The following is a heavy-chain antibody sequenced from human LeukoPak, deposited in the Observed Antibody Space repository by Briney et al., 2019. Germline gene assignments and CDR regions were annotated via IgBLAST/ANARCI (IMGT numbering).Heavy chain of an antibody. CDR3: ARGLHDYYDSSGYYSSGDHWFDP. CDR1: GGSISSGGYY. CDR2: IYYSGST. V-gene: IGHV4-31*03. Sequence: TLSLTCTVSGGSISSGGYYWSWIRQHPGKGLEWIGYIYYSGSTYYNPSLKSRVTISVDTSKNQFSLKLSSVTAADTAVYYCARGLHDYYDSSGYYSSGDHWFDPWGQGTLVTVSS. D-gene: IGHD3-22*01. J-gene: IGHJ5*02.